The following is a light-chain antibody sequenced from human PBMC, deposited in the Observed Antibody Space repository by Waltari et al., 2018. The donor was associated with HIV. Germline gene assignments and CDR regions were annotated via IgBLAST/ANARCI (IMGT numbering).Light chain of an antibody. V-gene: IGLV1-51*01. Sequence: QSVLTQPPSVSAAAGQKVTISCSGSSSNIGNNYVSWYQQLPGTAPKLRIYDNHKRPSGIPDRFSGSKAGTSATLGVAGLQTGDEADYSCGTWDGAYVVFGGGTKLTVL. CDR3: GTWDGAYVV. CDR2: DNH. CDR1: SSNIGNNY. J-gene: IGLJ2*01.